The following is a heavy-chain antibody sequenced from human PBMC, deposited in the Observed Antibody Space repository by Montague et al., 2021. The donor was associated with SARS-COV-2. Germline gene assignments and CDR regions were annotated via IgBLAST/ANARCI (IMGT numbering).Heavy chain of an antibody. CDR3: ARLLLELPGDY. CDR2: IYYSGST. CDR1: GGSVSSGSNYY. J-gene: IGHJ4*02. V-gene: IGHV4-39*01. D-gene: IGHD1-7*01. Sequence: SETLSLTCSVSGGSVSSGSNYYWAWIRQPPGKGLEWIGSIYYSGSTYDNPSLKSRVSISVDTSKNQFSLKLNSVTAADTAVYYCARLLLELPGDYWGQGTRVTVPS.